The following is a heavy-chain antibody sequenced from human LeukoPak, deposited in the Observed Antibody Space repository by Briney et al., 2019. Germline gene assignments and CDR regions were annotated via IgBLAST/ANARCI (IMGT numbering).Heavy chain of an antibody. J-gene: IGHJ4*02. Sequence: GGSLRLSCAASGFSFDDSAMHWVRQAPGKGLEWVSPISGDGSSTYYADSVKGRFTISRDNSKNSLYLQMNSLRTEDTALYYCAKGATGWSPFGYWGQGTLVTVSS. V-gene: IGHV3-43*02. CDR1: GFSFDDSA. CDR3: AKGATGWSPFGY. D-gene: IGHD6-19*01. CDR2: ISGDGSST.